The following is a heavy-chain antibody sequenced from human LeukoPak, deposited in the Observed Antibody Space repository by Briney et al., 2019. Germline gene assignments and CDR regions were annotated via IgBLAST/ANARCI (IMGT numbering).Heavy chain of an antibody. CDR2: ITHSGTST. Sequence: GESLRLSCAVAGFMFEDYAMTWVHQPPGQGLEWLSYITHSGTSTSYADSVRGRFTISRDNAQNSLYLQMDSLRGDDTALYYCVRVTSPFFDSGAQDAFDLWGQGTMVTVSS. CDR3: VRVTSPFFDSGAQDAFDL. V-gene: IGHV3-20*04. J-gene: IGHJ3*01. D-gene: IGHD3-22*01. CDR1: GFMFEDYA.